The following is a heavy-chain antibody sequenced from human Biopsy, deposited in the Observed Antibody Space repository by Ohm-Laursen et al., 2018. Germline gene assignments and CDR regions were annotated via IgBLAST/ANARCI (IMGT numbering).Heavy chain of an antibody. D-gene: IGHD2-8*01. V-gene: IGHV3-7*01. J-gene: IGHJ3*01. CDR3: ARDSGGGDSINGWYDALDL. CDR2: INKDGRVT. Sequence: SLRLSCSASGSTFSQYWMTWVRQSPGKGLEWVANINKDGRVTNYLDSVKGRFAVSRDIAKNSAYLQMNSLRTEDTAIYYCARDSGGGDSINGWYDALDLWGRGTTVTVSS. CDR1: GSTFSQYW.